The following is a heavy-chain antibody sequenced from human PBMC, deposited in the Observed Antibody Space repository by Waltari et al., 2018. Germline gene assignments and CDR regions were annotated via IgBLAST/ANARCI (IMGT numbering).Heavy chain of an antibody. CDR1: VGSISSGRYY. CDR3: ARDSDYYDSSGYSYFDY. D-gene: IGHD3-22*01. J-gene: IGHJ4*02. CDR2: IYTSGST. Sequence: QVQLQESGPGLVKPSPTLPLTCTVSVGSISSGRYYWSWIRQPAGKGLEWIGRIYTSGSTNYNPSLKSRVTISVDTSKNQFSLKLSSVTAADTAVYYCARDSDYYDSSGYSYFDYWGQGTL. V-gene: IGHV4-61*02.